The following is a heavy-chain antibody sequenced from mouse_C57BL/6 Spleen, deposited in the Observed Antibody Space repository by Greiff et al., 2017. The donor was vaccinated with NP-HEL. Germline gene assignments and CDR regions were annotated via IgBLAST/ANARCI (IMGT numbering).Heavy chain of an antibody. Sequence: VQLQQSGPELVKPGASVKISCKASGYTFTDYYMNWVKQSHGKSLEWIGDINPNNGGTSYNQKFKGKATLTVDKSSSTAYMELRSLTSEDSAVYYCARRGHSLYWYFDVWGTGTTVTVSS. V-gene: IGHV1-26*01. CDR1: GYTFTDYY. CDR3: ARRGHSLYWYFDV. CDR2: INPNNGGT. J-gene: IGHJ1*03. D-gene: IGHD3-1*01.